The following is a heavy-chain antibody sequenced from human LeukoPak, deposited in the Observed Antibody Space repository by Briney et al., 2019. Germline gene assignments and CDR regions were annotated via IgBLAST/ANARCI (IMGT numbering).Heavy chain of an antibody. V-gene: IGHV3-23*01. CDR3: AKEGGYGELSSYFDY. CDR2: ISGSGGST. CDR1: GFTFSSYG. D-gene: IGHD3-16*02. J-gene: IGHJ4*02. Sequence: GGSLRLSCAASGFTFSSYGMSWVRQAPGKGLEWVSAISGSGGSTYYADSVKGRFTISRDNSKNTLYLQMNSLRAEDTAVYYCAKEGGYGELSSYFDYWGQGTLVTVSS.